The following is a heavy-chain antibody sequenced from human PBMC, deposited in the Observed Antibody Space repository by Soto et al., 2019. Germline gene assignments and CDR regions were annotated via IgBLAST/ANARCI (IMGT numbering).Heavy chain of an antibody. CDR2: ISSSSTFT. D-gene: IGHD6-19*01. Sequence: GGSLRLSCAASGFTFSSYWMHWVRQAPGKGLEWLSSISSSSTFTHYADSVKGRFTISRDNAKNSLYLQMNSQRAEDTAVYYCAAPYSTGHRLLGYWGQGTLVTVSS. CDR1: GFTFSSYW. CDR3: AAPYSTGHRLLGY. J-gene: IGHJ4*02. V-gene: IGHV3-21*01.